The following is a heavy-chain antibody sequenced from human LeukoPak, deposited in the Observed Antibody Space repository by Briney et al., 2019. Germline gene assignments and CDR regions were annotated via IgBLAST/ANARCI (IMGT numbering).Heavy chain of an antibody. V-gene: IGHV4-59*08. CDR3: ATVAGSSSY. Sequence: SETLSLTCTVSGGSISAYNCTWIRQPPARGLEWIGYIYSGWSTNYTPSLKSRVTISVDTSKNQFSLKLSSVTAEDTAVYYCATVAGSSSYWGQGTLVTVSS. CDR1: GGSISAYN. D-gene: IGHD6-6*01. J-gene: IGHJ4*02. CDR2: IYSGWST.